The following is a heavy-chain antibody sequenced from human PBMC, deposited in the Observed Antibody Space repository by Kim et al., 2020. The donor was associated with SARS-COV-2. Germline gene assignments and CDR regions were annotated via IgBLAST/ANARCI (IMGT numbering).Heavy chain of an antibody. D-gene: IGHD2-2*01. Sequence: ASVKVSCKASGYTFTSYDINWVRQATGQGLEWMGWMNPNSGNTGYAQKFQGRVTTTRNTSISTAYMELSSLRSEDTAVYYCARGVKVPAAIWISYYYYYMDVWGKGTTVTVSS. CDR3: ARGVKVPAAIWISYYYYYMDV. J-gene: IGHJ6*03. CDR2: MNPNSGNT. V-gene: IGHV1-8*01. CDR1: GYTFTSYD.